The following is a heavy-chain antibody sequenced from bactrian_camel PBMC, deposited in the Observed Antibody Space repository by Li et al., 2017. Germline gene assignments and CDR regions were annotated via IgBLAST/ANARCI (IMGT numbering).Heavy chain of an antibody. CDR2: INKAGYTT. V-gene: IGHV3S40*01. D-gene: IGHD3*01. Sequence: VQLVESGGGLVQPGGSLRLSCVTSGFTFSDYDMSWVRQAPGKGLEWVSRINKAGYTTHQTDSVKGRFTTSRDNAKNTLYLQINSLKTEDTAQYYCATTLCSVIECYGMDYWGKGTQVTGS. CDR1: GFTFSDYD. J-gene: IGHJ7*01.